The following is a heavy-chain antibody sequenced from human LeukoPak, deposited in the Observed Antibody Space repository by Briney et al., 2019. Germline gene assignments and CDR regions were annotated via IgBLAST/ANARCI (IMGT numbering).Heavy chain of an antibody. CDR3: ARGGGSSPFDY. V-gene: IGHV3-20*01. CDR1: GFTFDDYG. CDR2: INWNGGST. Sequence: PGGSLRLSCAASGFTFDDYGMSWVRHAPGKGLEWVSGINWNGGSTGYADSVKGRFTISRDNAKNSLYLQMNSLRAEDTALYHCARGGGSSPFDYWGQGTLVTVSS. D-gene: IGHD6-6*01. J-gene: IGHJ4*02.